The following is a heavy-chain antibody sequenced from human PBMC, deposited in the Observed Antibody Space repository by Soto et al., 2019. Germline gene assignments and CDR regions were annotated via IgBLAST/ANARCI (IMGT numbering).Heavy chain of an antibody. V-gene: IGHV3-30*18. CDR3: AKGLLAIVGTTLPSDAFNI. D-gene: IGHD1-26*01. CDR1: GFSFTTYV. J-gene: IGHJ3*02. CDR2: ISHDGSYK. Sequence: QVQLVESGGGVVQPGRSLRLSCAASGFSFTTYVMHWVRQAPGKGLEWVAVISHDGSYKYYGDAVKGRFTISRDTSKNAVYLEMNSLRPEDTAVYYCAKGLLAIVGTTLPSDAFNIWGQGTIVTVSS.